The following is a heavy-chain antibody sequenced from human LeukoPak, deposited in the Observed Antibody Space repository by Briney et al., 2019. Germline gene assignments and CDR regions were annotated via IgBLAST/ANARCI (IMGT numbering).Heavy chain of an antibody. V-gene: IGHV3-64*02. D-gene: IGHD1-26*01. CDR2: ITSNGAYT. CDR1: GFTFSDYT. J-gene: IGHJ6*03. Sequence: PGGSVRLSCAASGFTFSDYTIHWVRQAPGKRLQSVSAITSNGAYTHYADSVKGRFTISRDNSRNAVFLQMGGLRIEDMAVYYCARVKMGATVSDYYYYYMDVWGKGTTVTVSS. CDR3: ARVKMGATVSDYYYYYMDV.